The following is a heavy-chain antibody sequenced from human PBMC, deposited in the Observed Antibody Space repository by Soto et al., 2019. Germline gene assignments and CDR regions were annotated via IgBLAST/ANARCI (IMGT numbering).Heavy chain of an antibody. CDR2: IYYSGST. D-gene: IGHD6-13*01. J-gene: IGHJ4*02. CDR3: ARHHSPYSSSWHEDHSFDY. CDR1: GGSISSSSYY. Sequence: QLQLQESGPGLVKPSETLSLTCTVSGGSISSSSYYWGWIRQPPGKGLEWIGSIYYSGSTYYNPSLKSRVTISVDTSKNQFSLKLSSVTAADTAVYYCARHHSPYSSSWHEDHSFDYWGQGTLVTVSS. V-gene: IGHV4-39*01.